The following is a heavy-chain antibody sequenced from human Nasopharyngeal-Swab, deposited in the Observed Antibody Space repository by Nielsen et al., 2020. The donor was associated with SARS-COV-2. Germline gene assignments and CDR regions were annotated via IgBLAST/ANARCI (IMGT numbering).Heavy chain of an antibody. CDR1: GFVFSGSA. Sequence: GGSLRLSCAASGFVFSGSAIHWVRQASGKGLERVGRIGDKAHNYATTYAASVKGRFTISRDDSKNTAFLQMDSLNTEDTALYYCTTDYYFDYWGQGTLVTVSS. D-gene: IGHD4/OR15-4a*01. J-gene: IGHJ4*02. V-gene: IGHV3-73*01. CDR2: IGDKAHNYAT. CDR3: TTDYYFDY.